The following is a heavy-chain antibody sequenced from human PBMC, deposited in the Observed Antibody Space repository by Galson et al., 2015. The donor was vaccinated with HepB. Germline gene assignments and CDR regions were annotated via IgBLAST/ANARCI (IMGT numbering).Heavy chain of an antibody. Sequence: SVKVSCKASGYIFTYYYMHWVRPAPGQGLEWMGRINPSGGTTTYAQKFEGRVTMTREKSARTFYMELSNLRSGDTAVYYCARGTSTSSLLGVVWGQGSLVTVS. CDR3: ARGTSTSSLLGVV. J-gene: IGHJ4*02. V-gene: IGHV1-46*01. CDR1: GYIFTYYY. D-gene: IGHD2-2*01. CDR2: INPSGGTT.